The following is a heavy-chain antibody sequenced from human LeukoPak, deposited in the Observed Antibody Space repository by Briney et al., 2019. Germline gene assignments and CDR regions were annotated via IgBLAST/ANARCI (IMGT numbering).Heavy chain of an antibody. CDR1: GYTFTGYY. D-gene: IGHD3-22*01. CDR2: INPNSGGT. Sequence: ASVKVSCKASGYTFTGYYMHWVRQAPGQGLEWVGWINPNSGGTNYAQKFQGRVTMTRDTSISTAYMELSRLRSDDTAVYYCARGPNYYDSSGYYPLWSIGFYYYYMDVWGKGTTVTISS. CDR3: ARGPNYYDSSGYYPLWSIGFYYYYMDV. J-gene: IGHJ6*03. V-gene: IGHV1-2*02.